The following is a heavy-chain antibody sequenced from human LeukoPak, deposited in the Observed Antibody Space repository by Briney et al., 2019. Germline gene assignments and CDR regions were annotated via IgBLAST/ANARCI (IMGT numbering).Heavy chain of an antibody. CDR3: ARDRYFDY. CDR1: GFTFSSYS. V-gene: IGHV3-53*01. Sequence: GGSLRLSCAASGFTFSSYSMNWVRQAPGKGLEWVSLIYSGTSTYYADSVKGRFTISSDNSKNTLYLQMNSLRAEDTAVYYCARDRYFDYWGQGTLVTVSS. CDR2: IYSGTST. J-gene: IGHJ4*02.